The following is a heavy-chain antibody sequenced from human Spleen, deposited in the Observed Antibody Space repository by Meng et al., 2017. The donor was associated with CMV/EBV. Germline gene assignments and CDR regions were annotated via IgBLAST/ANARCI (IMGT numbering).Heavy chain of an antibody. D-gene: IGHD6-6*01. CDR1: GDSTSSNY. CDR2: IYYSGST. V-gene: IGHV4-59*12. Sequence: SETLSLTWTVSGDSTSSNYWSWIRQPPGKGLEWIGYIYYSGSTNYNPSLKSRVTISVDTSKNQFSLQLSSVTAADTAVYYCARGYSSSSVLDYWGQGTLVTVSS. CDR3: ARGYSSSSVLDY. J-gene: IGHJ4*02.